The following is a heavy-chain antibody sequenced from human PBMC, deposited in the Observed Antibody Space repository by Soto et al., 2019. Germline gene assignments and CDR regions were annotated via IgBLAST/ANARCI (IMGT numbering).Heavy chain of an antibody. D-gene: IGHD4-4*01. CDR1: EYTFTSYT. V-gene: IGHV1-3*01. CDR2: INGGNGNT. Sequence: ASVKVSCKASEYTFTSYTMHWVRQAPGQRLEWMGWINGGNGNTKYSQKFQGRVTITRDTSASTAYMELSSLRSDDTAVYYCARELQGLYYFDYWGQGTLVTVSS. J-gene: IGHJ4*02. CDR3: ARELQGLYYFDY.